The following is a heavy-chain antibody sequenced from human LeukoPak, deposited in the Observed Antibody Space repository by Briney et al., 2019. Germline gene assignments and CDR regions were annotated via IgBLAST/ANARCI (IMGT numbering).Heavy chain of an antibody. CDR2: IWYDGSNK. D-gene: IGHD3-10*01. CDR3: ARDRYYYGSGSYLIY. Sequence: GGSLRLSCAASGFTFSGNGMHWVRQAPGKGLEWVALIWYDGSNKYYADSVKGRFTISRDNSKNTLYLQMNSLRAEDTAVYYCARDRYYYGSGSYLIYWGQGTLVTVSS. V-gene: IGHV3-33*01. CDR1: GFTFSGNG. J-gene: IGHJ4*02.